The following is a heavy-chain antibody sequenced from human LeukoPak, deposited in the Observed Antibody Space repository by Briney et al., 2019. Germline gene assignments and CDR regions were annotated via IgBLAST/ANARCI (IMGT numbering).Heavy chain of an antibody. V-gene: IGHV4-31*03. CDR3: ARVVDKRDAFDI. CDR1: GGSISSGGYY. D-gene: IGHD5-12*01. CDR2: IFYSGST. Sequence: PSETLSLTCTVSGGSISSGGYYWSWIRQRPGKGLEWIGYIFYSGSTYYNPSLKSRVTISVDTSQNQFSLMLSSVTAADTAVYYCARVVDKRDAFDIWGQGTMVTVSS. J-gene: IGHJ3*02.